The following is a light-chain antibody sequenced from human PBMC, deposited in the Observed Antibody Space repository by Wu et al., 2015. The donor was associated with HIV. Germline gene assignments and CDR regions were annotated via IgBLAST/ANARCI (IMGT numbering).Light chain of an antibody. CDR3: QQYKNWPPFT. Sequence: EIVMTQSPATLSVSPGQRVTLSCRAGQTIANNLAWYQQRPGQGPRLLIYESSTRATGIPARFSGRGSGTEFTLTISDMQSEDFAVYYCQQYKNWPPFTFGQGTRL. CDR2: ESS. V-gene: IGKV3-15*01. CDR1: QTIANN. J-gene: IGKJ5*01.